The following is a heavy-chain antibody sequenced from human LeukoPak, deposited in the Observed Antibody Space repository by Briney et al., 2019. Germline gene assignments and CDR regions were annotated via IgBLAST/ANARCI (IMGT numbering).Heavy chain of an antibody. V-gene: IGHV4-61*01. CDR2: VYNSGGT. D-gene: IGHD4-17*01. CDR3: AREHDYGRFDF. CDR1: GGSFSSGTYY. Sequence: PSETLSLTCTVFGGSFSSGTYYWSWIRQPPGKGLEWFGNVYNSGGTSYNPSLKSRVTISMDTSKNQFSLKLTSVTAADTAVYFCAREHDYGRFDFWGQGTLVVVSS. J-gene: IGHJ4*02.